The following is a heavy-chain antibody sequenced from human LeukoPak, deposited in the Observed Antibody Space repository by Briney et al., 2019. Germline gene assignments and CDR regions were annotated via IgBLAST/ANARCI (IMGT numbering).Heavy chain of an antibody. Sequence: GESLQISCQGSGYSFTSYWIGWVRQMPGKGLEWMGIIYPSDSDTRYRPSFQGQVTISADKSISTAYLQWSSLKASDTAMYYCARHRRPSAYCGGDCSDAFDIWGQGTMVTVSS. J-gene: IGHJ3*02. V-gene: IGHV5-51*01. CDR1: GYSFTSYW. CDR2: IYPSDSDT. CDR3: ARHRRPSAYCGGDCSDAFDI. D-gene: IGHD2-21*02.